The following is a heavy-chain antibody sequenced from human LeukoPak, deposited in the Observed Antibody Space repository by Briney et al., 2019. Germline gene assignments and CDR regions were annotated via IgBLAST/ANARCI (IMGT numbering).Heavy chain of an antibody. CDR3: AVTDQVLDY. D-gene: IGHD2-2*01. Sequence: SETLSLTCTVSGGSISSSSYYWGWIRQPPGKGLEWIGSIYYSGSTYYNPSLKSRVTISVDTSKNQFSLKLSSVTAADTAVYYCAVTDQVLDYWGQGTLVTVSS. V-gene: IGHV4-39*07. CDR2: IYYSGST. J-gene: IGHJ4*02. CDR1: GGSISSSSYY.